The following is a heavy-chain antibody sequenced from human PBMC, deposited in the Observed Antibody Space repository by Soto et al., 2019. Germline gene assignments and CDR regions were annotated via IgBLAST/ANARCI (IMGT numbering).Heavy chain of an antibody. CDR1: SGSISTGNW. CDR3: ARVFSSGSGWMYYFDF. CDR2: IYYTGAT. Sequence: QVELQESGPXXVKXSGTLSLXCEVSSGSISTGNWWSWVRQPPGKGLEWIGEIYYTGATNYNPSLKRRVTMTIDKSKDQFSLILTSATAADTAVYYCARVFSSGSGWMYYFDFWGQGILVSVSS. J-gene: IGHJ4*02. V-gene: IGHV4-4*02. D-gene: IGHD6-25*01.